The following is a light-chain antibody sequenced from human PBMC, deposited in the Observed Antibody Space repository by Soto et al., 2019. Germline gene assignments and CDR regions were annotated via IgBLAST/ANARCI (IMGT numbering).Light chain of an antibody. V-gene: IGKV3-11*01. J-gene: IGKJ1*01. CDR1: QSVSTY. CDR3: QQRSNWLWT. CDR2: DAS. Sequence: EIVLTQSPATLSLSPGERATPSCRASQSVSTYLAWYQKKPAKAPRLLIYDASNRATGIPARCSGSGSGTDFTLTISSLEPEDFAVYYCQQRSNWLWTFGQGTKVEIK.